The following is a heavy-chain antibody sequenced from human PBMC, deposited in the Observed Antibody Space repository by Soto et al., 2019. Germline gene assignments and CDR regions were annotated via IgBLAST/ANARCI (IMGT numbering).Heavy chain of an antibody. CDR1: GYTFTNYA. D-gene: IGHD1-26*01. J-gene: IGHJ5*02. CDR3: ARSPAAIATTWLDP. Sequence: ASVKVSCKASGYTFTNYAISWVRQAPGQGLEWMGWISAYKGKTESAQKLQGRVSMTVDTSTSAAYMELRSLRSDDTAVYYCARSPAAIATTWLDPWGQGTLVTVS. CDR2: ISAYKGKT. V-gene: IGHV1-18*01.